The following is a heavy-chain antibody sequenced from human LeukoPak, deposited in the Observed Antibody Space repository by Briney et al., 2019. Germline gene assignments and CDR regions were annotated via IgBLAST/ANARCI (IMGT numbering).Heavy chain of an antibody. Sequence: GGSLRLSCAASGFTFNDYYMSWIRQAPGKGLEWVSYISSSSSYTNYADSVKGRFTISRDNAKNSLYLQMNSLRAEDTAVYYCARDGYCSSTSCYYFDYWGQGTLVTVSS. V-gene: IGHV3-11*05. CDR2: ISSSSSYT. CDR1: GFTFNDYY. J-gene: IGHJ4*02. D-gene: IGHD2-2*01. CDR3: ARDGYCSSTSCYYFDY.